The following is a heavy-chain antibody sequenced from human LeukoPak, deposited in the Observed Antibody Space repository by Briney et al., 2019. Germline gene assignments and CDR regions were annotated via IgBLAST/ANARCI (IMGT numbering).Heavy chain of an antibody. D-gene: IGHD3-22*01. Sequence: GASLKVSCKASGGTFSSYAISWVRQAPGQGLEWMGGIIPIFGTANYAQKFQGRVTITADESTSTAYMELSSLRSEDTAVYYCARDRGDSSGYYLGYFDYWGQGTLVTVSS. V-gene: IGHV1-69*13. CDR1: GGTFSSYA. CDR2: IIPIFGTA. CDR3: ARDRGDSSGYYLGYFDY. J-gene: IGHJ4*02.